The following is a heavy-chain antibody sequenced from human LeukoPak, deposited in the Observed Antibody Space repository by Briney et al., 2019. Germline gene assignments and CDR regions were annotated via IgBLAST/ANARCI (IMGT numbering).Heavy chain of an antibody. V-gene: IGHV3-21*01. CDR3: AKTPTAYFDY. Sequence: PGGSLRLSCAASGFTFSSYSMNWVRQAPGKGLEWVSSISSSSSYIYYADSVKGRFTISIDNAKNSLYLQMNSLRAEDTAVYYCAKTPTAYFDYWGPGTLVTVSS. J-gene: IGHJ4*02. CDR2: ISSSSSYI. D-gene: IGHD2-21*02. CDR1: GFTFSSYS.